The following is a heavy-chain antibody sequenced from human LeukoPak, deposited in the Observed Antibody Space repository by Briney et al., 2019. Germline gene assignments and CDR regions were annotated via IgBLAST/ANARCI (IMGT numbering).Heavy chain of an antibody. CDR1: GGSISSCDYY. J-gene: IGHJ3*02. D-gene: IGHD4-17*01. CDR3: ARVLQNYTVTTNAFDI. V-gene: IGHV4-61*02. Sequence: SETLSLTCTVSGGSISSCDYYWSWIRQPAGKGLEWIGRIYTSGSTNYNPSLKSRVTMSVDTSKNQFSLKLSSVTAADTAVYYCARVLQNYTVTTNAFDIWGQGTMVTVSS. CDR2: IYTSGST.